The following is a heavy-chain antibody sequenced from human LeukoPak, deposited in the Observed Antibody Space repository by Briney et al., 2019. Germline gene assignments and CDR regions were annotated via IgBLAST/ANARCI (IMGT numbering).Heavy chain of an antibody. D-gene: IGHD6-19*01. Sequence: ASVKVSCKASGYTFTSYGISWVRQAPGQGLEWMGWISAYNGNTNYAQKLQSRVTMTTDTSTSTAYMELRSLRSDDTAVYYCASLGRGGWADAFDIWGQGTMVTVSS. CDR3: ASLGRGGWADAFDI. J-gene: IGHJ3*02. CDR2: ISAYNGNT. V-gene: IGHV1-18*01. CDR1: GYTFTSYG.